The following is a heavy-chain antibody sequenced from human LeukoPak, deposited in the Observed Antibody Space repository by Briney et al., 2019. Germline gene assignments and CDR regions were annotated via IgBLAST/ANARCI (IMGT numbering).Heavy chain of an antibody. D-gene: IGHD1-26*01. J-gene: IGHJ4*02. CDR3: AKDQKGSGSYWGNHFDY. CDR2: ISWNSGSI. V-gene: IGHV3-9*01. CDR1: GFTFDDYA. Sequence: PGGSLRLSCAASGFTFDDYAMHWVRQAPGKGLEWVSGISWNSGSIGYADSVKGRFTISRDNAKNSLYLQMNSLRAEDTALYYCAKDQKGSGSYWGNHFDYWGQGTLVTVSS.